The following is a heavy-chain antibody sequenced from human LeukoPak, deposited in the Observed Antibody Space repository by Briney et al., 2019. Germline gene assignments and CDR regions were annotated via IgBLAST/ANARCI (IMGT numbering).Heavy chain of an antibody. D-gene: IGHD6-19*01. CDR3: ARDDQIVVAGIVGY. CDR1: GYSFTSYG. V-gene: IGHV1-18*01. J-gene: IGHJ4*02. CDR2: ISAYNGNT. Sequence: ASVKVSCKASGYSFTSYGINWVRQAPGQGLEWMGWISAYNGNTNYAQKLQGRVTMTTDTSTSTAYMELRSLRSDDTAVYYCARDDQIVVAGIVGYWGQGTLGTVSS.